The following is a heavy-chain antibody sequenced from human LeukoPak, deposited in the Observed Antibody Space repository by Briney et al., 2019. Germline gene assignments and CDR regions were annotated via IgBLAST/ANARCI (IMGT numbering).Heavy chain of an antibody. CDR2: IRSKAYGGTT. J-gene: IGHJ4*02. Sequence: SLRLSCAASGFTFSDYYMSWIRQAPGKGLEWVGFIRSKAYGGTTEYAASVKGRFTISRDDSKSIAYLQMNSLKTEDTAVYYCTRRELDLSYYFDYWGQGTLVTVSS. V-gene: IGHV3-49*03. D-gene: IGHD1-26*01. CDR1: GFTFSDYY. CDR3: TRRELDLSYYFDY.